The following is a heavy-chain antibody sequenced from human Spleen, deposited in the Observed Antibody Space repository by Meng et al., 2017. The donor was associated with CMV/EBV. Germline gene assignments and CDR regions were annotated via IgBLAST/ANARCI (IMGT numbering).Heavy chain of an antibody. J-gene: IGHJ6*02. V-gene: IGHV1-2*02. CDR3: ARVGSSGSLSAFAMDV. CDR1: GYTFTGYY. D-gene: IGHD1-26*01. Sequence: ASVKVSCKASGYTFTGYYLHWVRQAPGQGLEWMGWINPNSDVTNYAQKFQGRVTMTRDTSISTAYLELVSLKSDDTAMYYCARVGSSGSLSAFAMDVWGQGTTVTVSS. CDR2: INPNSDVT.